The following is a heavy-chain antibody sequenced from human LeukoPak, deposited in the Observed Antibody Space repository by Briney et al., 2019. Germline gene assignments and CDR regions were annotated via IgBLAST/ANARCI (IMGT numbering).Heavy chain of an antibody. CDR1: GYTFTSYG. Sequence: ASVKVSCKASGYTFTSYGISWVRQAPGQGLEWMGWISAYNGNTNYAQKLQGRVTMTTDTSTSTAYMELRSPRSDDTAVYYCARLQYSSSWYPEYFDYWGQGTLVTVSS. D-gene: IGHD6-13*01. V-gene: IGHV1-18*01. CDR3: ARLQYSSSWYPEYFDY. J-gene: IGHJ4*02. CDR2: ISAYNGNT.